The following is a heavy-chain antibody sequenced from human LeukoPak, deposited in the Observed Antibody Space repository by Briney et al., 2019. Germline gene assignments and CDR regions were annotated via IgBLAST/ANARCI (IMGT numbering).Heavy chain of an antibody. CDR3: ARDEGVVGATKPFDY. D-gene: IGHD1-26*01. J-gene: IGHJ4*02. CDR1: GGTFSSYA. Sequence: ASVNVSCKASGGTFSSYAISWVRQAPGQGLEWMGRIIPILGIANYAQKFQGRVTITADKSTSTAYMELSSLRSEDTAVYYCARDEGVVGATKPFDYWGQGTLVTVSS. CDR2: IIPILGIA. V-gene: IGHV1-69*04.